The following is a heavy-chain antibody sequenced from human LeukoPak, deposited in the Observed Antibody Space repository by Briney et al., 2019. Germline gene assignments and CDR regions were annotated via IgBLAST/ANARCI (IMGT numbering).Heavy chain of an antibody. CDR2: IHHDGSNK. D-gene: IGHD4/OR15-4a*01. V-gene: IGHV3-30*02. Sequence: GGSLRLSCAASGFTFSSYGMHWVRQAPGKGLDWVAFIHHDGSNKYYADSVRGRFTISRDNSKNTLYLQMNSLRAEDTAVYYCARRAGAYSHPYDYWGQGTLVTVSS. J-gene: IGHJ4*02. CDR3: ARRAGAYSHPYDY. CDR1: GFTFSSYG.